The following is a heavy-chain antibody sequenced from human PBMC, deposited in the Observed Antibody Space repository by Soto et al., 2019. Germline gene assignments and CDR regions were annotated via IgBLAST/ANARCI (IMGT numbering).Heavy chain of an antibody. Sequence: EVQLLESGGGLVQPGGSLRLSCAASGFTFSSYAMSWVRQAPGKGLEWVSAISGSGGSTYYADSVKGRFTISRDNSKNTLYLQMNSLRAEDTAICYCAKLVIGYSYGMDVWGQGTTVTVSS. CDR3: AKLVIGYSYGMDV. CDR1: GFTFSSYA. J-gene: IGHJ6*02. D-gene: IGHD2-15*01. V-gene: IGHV3-23*01. CDR2: ISGSGGST.